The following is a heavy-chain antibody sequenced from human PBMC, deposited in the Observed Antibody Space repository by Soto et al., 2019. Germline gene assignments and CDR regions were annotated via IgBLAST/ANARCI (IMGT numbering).Heavy chain of an antibody. V-gene: IGHV2-5*02. J-gene: IGHJ4*02. CDR1: GFSLSTSGVG. D-gene: IGHD3-22*01. Sequence: QITLKESGPTLVKPTQTLTLTCTFCGFSLSTSGVGVGWIRQPPGKAREWLALISWDDNKRYSPSLKCRITITKDTSKNQVVHTMTNMDPVDTATYYCAHLYYYDSSGQIDYWGQGTLVTVSS. CDR2: ISWDDNK. CDR3: AHLYYYDSSGQIDY.